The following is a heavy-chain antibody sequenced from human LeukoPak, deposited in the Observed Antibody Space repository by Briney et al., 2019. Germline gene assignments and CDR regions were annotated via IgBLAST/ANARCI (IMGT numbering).Heavy chain of an antibody. D-gene: IGHD6-19*01. CDR3: ARHHVVAVAGTVADYFDY. J-gene: IGHJ4*02. V-gene: IGHV5-51*01. CDR2: IYPDDSDT. CDR1: GSSFTNYW. Sequence: GASLQISCQASGSSFTNYWIGWVRQLPGKGLEWVGIIYPDDSDTSYSPSVQDHVTISADKSISTAYMQWSSLRASDTAMYYCARHHVVAVAGTVADYFDYCGQGSLVTASS.